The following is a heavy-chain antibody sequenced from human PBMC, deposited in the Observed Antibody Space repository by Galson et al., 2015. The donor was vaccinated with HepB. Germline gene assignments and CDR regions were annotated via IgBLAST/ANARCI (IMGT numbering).Heavy chain of an antibody. CDR3: ARVYYDILTGYYTWDY. J-gene: IGHJ4*02. D-gene: IGHD3-9*01. Sequence: SVKVSCKASGGTFSSYTISWVRQAPGQGLEWMGWISAYNGNTNYAQKLQGRVTMTTDTSTSTAYMELRSLRSDDTAVYYCARVYYDILTGYYTWDYWGQGTLVTVSS. V-gene: IGHV1-18*01. CDR1: GGTFSSYT. CDR2: ISAYNGNT.